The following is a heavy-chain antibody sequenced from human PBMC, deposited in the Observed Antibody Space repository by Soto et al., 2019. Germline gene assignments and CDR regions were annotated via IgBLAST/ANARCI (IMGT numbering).Heavy chain of an antibody. V-gene: IGHV1-18*04. CDR3: ARDVLRYFDWLPSHWYFDL. J-gene: IGHJ2*01. CDR2: ISAYNGNT. Sequence: QVQLVQSGAEVKKPGASVKVSCKASGYTFTGSGISWVRQAPGQGLEWMGWISAYNGNTNYVQKLQGRVTMTTDTSTSTAYMELRSLRSDDTAVYYCARDVLRYFDWLPSHWYFDLWGRGTLVTVSS. CDR1: GYTFTGSG. D-gene: IGHD3-9*01.